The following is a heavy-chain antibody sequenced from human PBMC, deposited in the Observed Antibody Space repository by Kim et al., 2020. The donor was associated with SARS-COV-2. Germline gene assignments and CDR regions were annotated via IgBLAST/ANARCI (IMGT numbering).Heavy chain of an antibody. CDR2: IYYSGST. V-gene: IGHV4-39*01. CDR1: GGSISSSSYY. CDR3: ARCGLRSSSWYPEDFDY. Sequence: SETLSLTCTVSGGSISSSSYYWGWIRQPPGKGLEWIGSIYYSGSTYYNPSLKSRVTISVDTSKNQFSLKLSSVTAADTAVYYCARCGLRSSSWYPEDFDYWGQGTLVTVSS. D-gene: IGHD6-13*01. J-gene: IGHJ4*02.